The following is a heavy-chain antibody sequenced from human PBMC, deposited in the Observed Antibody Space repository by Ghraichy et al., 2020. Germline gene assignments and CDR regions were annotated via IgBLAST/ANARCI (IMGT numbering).Heavy chain of an antibody. CDR2: ISSSSSYI. CDR1: GFTFSSYS. D-gene: IGHD3-9*01. J-gene: IGHJ6*02. V-gene: IGHV3-21*01. Sequence: GGSLRLSCAASGFTFSSYSMNWVRQAPGKGLEWVSSISSSSSYIYYADSVKGRFTISRDNAKNSLYLQMNSLRAEDTAVYYCARDLGGEYDILTGYYPYDYYGMDVWGQGTTVTVSS. CDR3: ARDLGGEYDILTGYYPYDYYGMDV.